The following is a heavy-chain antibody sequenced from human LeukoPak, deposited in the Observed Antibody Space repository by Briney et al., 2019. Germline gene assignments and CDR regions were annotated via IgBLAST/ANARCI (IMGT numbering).Heavy chain of an antibody. Sequence: GGSLRLSCAASGFTFSSYAMHWVRQAPGKGLEWVAVISYDGSNKYYADSVKGRFTISRDNSKNTLYLQMNSLRAEDTAVYYCARDLCTVTTCDNWFDPWGQGTLVTVS. D-gene: IGHD4-17*01. CDR2: ISYDGSNK. CDR1: GFTFSSYA. J-gene: IGHJ5*02. CDR3: ARDLCTVTTCDNWFDP. V-gene: IGHV3-30-3*01.